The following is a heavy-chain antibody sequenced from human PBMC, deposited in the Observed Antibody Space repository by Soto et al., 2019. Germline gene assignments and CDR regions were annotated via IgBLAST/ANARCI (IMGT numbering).Heavy chain of an antibody. D-gene: IGHD3-16*01. CDR3: ARRWGDAFDI. J-gene: IGHJ3*02. CDR2: IYYSGST. V-gene: IGHV4-61*08. CDR1: GGSISSGGYY. Sequence: SETLSLTCTVSGGSISSGGYYWSWIRQHPGKGLEWIGYIYYSGSTNYNPSLKSRVTISVDTSKNQFSLKLSSVTAADTAVYYCARRWGDAFDIWGQGTMVTVSS.